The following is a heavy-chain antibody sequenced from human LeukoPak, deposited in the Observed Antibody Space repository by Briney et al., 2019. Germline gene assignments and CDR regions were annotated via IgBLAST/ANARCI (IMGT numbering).Heavy chain of an antibody. J-gene: IGHJ4*02. Sequence: PGGSLRLSCEFSGLIFSTYAMNWVRQAPGKGLEWISYISGSSSGGTSIIHYADSVKGRFTISRDNAKNSLHLQMDSLSAEDTAVYYCARDFWSGYYTEDWGQGALVIVSS. V-gene: IGHV3-48*04. CDR3: ARDFWSGYYTED. D-gene: IGHD3-3*01. CDR2: ISGSSSGGTSII. CDR1: GLIFSTYA.